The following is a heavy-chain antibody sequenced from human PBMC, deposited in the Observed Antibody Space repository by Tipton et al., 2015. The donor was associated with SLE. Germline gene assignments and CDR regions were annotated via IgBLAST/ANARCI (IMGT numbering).Heavy chain of an antibody. CDR3: AIHDYDDNGYYLHYFDN. CDR1: GGSISSYY. CDR2: ISYSGRT. D-gene: IGHD3-22*01. V-gene: IGHV4-59*08. J-gene: IGHJ4*02. Sequence: LRLSCTVSGGSISSYYWSWIRQPPGKGLEWIGSISYSGRTYLKLSLKSRVTMSVDTSMNQFSLKLSALTAADTAVYYCAIHDYDDNGYYLHYFDNWGQGILVTVSS.